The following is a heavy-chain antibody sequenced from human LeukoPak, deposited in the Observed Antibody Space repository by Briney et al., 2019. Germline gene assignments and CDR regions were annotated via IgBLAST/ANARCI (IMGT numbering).Heavy chain of an antibody. V-gene: IGHV4-34*01. CDR1: GGSFISSYY. CDR3: ATFRWAVGFEY. D-gene: IGHD6-13*01. CDR2: IHHSGST. J-gene: IGHJ4*02. Sequence: KPSETLSLTCAVYGGSFISSYYWTFIRQTPEKGLEWIGEIHHSGSTNYNPNYNPSLKSRVTISLDTSKNQVSLKLNSVTAADTALYYCATFRWAVGFEYWGQGTLVTVSS.